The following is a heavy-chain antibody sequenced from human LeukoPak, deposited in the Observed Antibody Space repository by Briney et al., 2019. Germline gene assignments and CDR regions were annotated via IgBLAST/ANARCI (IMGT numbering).Heavy chain of an antibody. J-gene: IGHJ1*01. V-gene: IGHV4-59*01. CDR3: AREGIRGSYYTD. CDR2: IYYSGTT. D-gene: IGHD1-26*01. CDR1: GDSISSYY. Sequence: SETLSLTCTVSGDSISSYYWSWIRQPPGKGLEWIGYIYYSGTTKYNPSLSSRVTISVDTSKNQFSLNLTSVTAADTAVYCCAREGIRGSYYTDWGQGTLVIVSS.